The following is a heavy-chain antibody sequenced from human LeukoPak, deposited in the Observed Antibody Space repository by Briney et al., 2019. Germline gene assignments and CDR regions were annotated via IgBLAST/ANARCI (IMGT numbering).Heavy chain of an antibody. D-gene: IGHD2-2*01. V-gene: IGHV1-18*01. J-gene: IGHJ4*02. Sequence: ASVKVSCKASGYTFTSYGINWVRQAPGQGLEWMGWISPYNGNTNYAQNLQGRVTLTTGTSTTTAYLELRSLRSDDTAVYFCAREPPYTGHCDITTCDVSRFDLWGQGTLVTVSS. CDR2: ISPYNGNT. CDR3: AREPPYTGHCDITTCDVSRFDL. CDR1: GYTFTSYG.